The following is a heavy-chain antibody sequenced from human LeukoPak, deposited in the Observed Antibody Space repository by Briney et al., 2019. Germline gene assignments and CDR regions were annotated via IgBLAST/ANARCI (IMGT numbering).Heavy chain of an antibody. Sequence: GGCLRLSCAASGFTFSSYAMSWVRQAPGKGLEWVSAISGSGGSTYYADSVKGRFTISRDTSKNTLFLQMNSLRAEDTAVYYCAKGRYYYDSSDAFDIWGQGTMVTVSS. D-gene: IGHD3-22*01. CDR1: GFTFSSYA. CDR3: AKGRYYYDSSDAFDI. J-gene: IGHJ3*02. V-gene: IGHV3-23*01. CDR2: ISGSGGST.